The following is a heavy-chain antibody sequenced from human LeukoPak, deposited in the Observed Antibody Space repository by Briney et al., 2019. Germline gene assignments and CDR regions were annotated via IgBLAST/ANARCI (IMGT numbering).Heavy chain of an antibody. CDR3: ARQVVPAAIFDY. Sequence: ASVKVSCKASGCTFTGYYMHWVRQAPGQGLEWMGWINPNSGGTNYAQKFQGRVTMTRDTSISTAYMELSRLRSDDTAVYYCARQVVPAAIFDYWGQGTLVTVSS. CDR1: GCTFTGYY. V-gene: IGHV1-2*02. CDR2: INPNSGGT. J-gene: IGHJ4*02. D-gene: IGHD2-2*01.